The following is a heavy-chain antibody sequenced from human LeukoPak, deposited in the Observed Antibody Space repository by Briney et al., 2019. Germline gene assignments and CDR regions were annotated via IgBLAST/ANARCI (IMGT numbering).Heavy chain of an antibody. J-gene: IGHJ3*02. CDR2: IYSGGST. CDR1: GFTFSSHG. D-gene: IGHD1-26*01. Sequence: GGSLRLSCAASGFTFSSHGMSWVRQAPGKGLEWVSVIYSGGSTYYADSVKGRFTISRDNSKNTLYLQMNSLRAEDTAVYYCARGGKWELDDAFDIWGQGTMVTVSS. V-gene: IGHV3-53*01. CDR3: ARGGKWELDDAFDI.